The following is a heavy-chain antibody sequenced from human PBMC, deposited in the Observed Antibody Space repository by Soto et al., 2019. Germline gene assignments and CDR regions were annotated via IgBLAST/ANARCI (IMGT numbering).Heavy chain of an antibody. CDR3: ASLGVGDWANYYYYYGMDV. CDR2: VTANGGST. Sequence: EVQLLESGGGFVQPGGSLRLSCAATGFTFSVYAMTWVRQAPGKGLGWVSAVTANGGSTYSADAVKGRFTISRDNSKNTLFLQMNSMRAEDTAVYYCASLGVGDWANYYYYYGMDVWGQGTKVTVSS. V-gene: IGHV3-23*01. CDR1: GFTFSVYA. J-gene: IGHJ6*02. D-gene: IGHD2-21*02.